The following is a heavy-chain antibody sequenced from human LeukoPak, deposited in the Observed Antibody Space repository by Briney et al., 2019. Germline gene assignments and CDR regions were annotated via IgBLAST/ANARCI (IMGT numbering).Heavy chain of an antibody. J-gene: IGHJ4*02. D-gene: IGHD3-22*01. Sequence: GRSLRLSCAASGFTFSGYGMHWVRQAPGKGLEWVAVIWYDGSNDDYADSVKGRFTISRDNSKNTLYLQMNSLRAEDTAVYYCARSVPRYDGSAYYPDYWGQGTLVTVSS. CDR3: ARSVPRYDGSAYYPDY. CDR2: IWYDGSND. V-gene: IGHV3-33*01. CDR1: GFTFSGYG.